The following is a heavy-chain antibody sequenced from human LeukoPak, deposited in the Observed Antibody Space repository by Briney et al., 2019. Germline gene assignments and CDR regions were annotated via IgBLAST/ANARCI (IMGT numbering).Heavy chain of an antibody. J-gene: IGHJ4*01. CDR2: IYYSGST. CDR3: AREGSSWLAYDY. D-gene: IGHD6-13*01. CDR1: GGSISSYY. Sequence: SETLSLTCTVSGGSISSYYWSWIRQPPGKGLEWIGYIYYSGSTNYNPSLKSRVTISVDTSKNQFSLKLSSVTAADTAVYYCAREGSSWLAYDYWGQEPWSPSPQ. V-gene: IGHV4-59*01.